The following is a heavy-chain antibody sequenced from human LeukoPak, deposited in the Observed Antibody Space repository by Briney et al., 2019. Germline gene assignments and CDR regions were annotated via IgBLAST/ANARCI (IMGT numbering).Heavy chain of an antibody. CDR1: GRSISSYY. CDR2: IYYSGST. Sequence: SETLSLTFTVSGRSISSYYWSWIRQPPGKGLEWIGYIYYSGSTNHNPSLKSRVTISVDTSKNQFSLKLSSVTAADTAVYYCARVRITMIVVVDAFDIWGQGTMVTVSS. J-gene: IGHJ3*02. V-gene: IGHV4-59*01. D-gene: IGHD3-22*01. CDR3: ARVRITMIVVVDAFDI.